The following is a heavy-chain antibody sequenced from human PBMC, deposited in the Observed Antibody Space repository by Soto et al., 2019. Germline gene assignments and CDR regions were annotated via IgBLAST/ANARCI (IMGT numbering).Heavy chain of an antibody. CDR1: GYTLTELS. V-gene: IGHV1-24*01. CDR3: ATESRNPYYYYYGMDV. CDR2: FDPEDGET. D-gene: IGHD1-1*01. Sequence: GASVKVSCKVFGYTLTELSMHWVRQAPGKGLEWMGGFDPEDGETIYAQKFQGRVTMTEDTSTDTAYMELSSLRSEDTAVYYCATESRNPYYYYYGMDVWGQGTTVTVSS. J-gene: IGHJ6*02.